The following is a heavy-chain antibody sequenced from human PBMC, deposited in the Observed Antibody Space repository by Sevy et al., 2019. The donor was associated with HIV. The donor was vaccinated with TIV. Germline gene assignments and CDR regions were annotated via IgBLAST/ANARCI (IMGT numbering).Heavy chain of an antibody. D-gene: IGHD5-12*01. J-gene: IGHJ6*02. CDR2: ISSSSSNI. V-gene: IGHV3-48*01. CDR1: GFTFSTYD. CDR3: AREGGYTDQGMDV. Sequence: GGSLRLSCAASGFTFSTYDMNWVRQAPGKGVEWISYISSSSSNIYYADSVKGRFTIFRDNAKNSLFVQMHSLRAEDTAVYYWAREGGYTDQGMDVWGQGTTVTVSS.